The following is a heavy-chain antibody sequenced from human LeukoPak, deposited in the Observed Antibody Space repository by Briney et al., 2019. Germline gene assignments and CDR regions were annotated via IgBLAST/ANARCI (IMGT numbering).Heavy chain of an antibody. J-gene: IGHJ4*02. V-gene: IGHV4-31*03. CDR2: IYYSGNT. CDR3: ARGYSSGWSWDY. D-gene: IGHD6-19*01. CDR1: GGSISSGGYY. Sequence: SQTLSLTCTVSGGSISSGGYYWSWIRQHPGKGLEWIGYIYYSGNTYYNPSLKSRVTISVDTSKNQFSLKLSSVTAADTAVYYCARGYSSGWSWDYWGQGTLVTVSS.